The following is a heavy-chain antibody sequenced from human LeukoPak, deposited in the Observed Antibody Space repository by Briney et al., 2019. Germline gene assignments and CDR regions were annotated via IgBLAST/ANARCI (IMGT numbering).Heavy chain of an antibody. CDR2: IYHSGST. J-gene: IGHJ3*02. D-gene: IGHD6-19*01. CDR3: AREVAASRAFDI. Sequence: SETLSLTCAVSGGSLSSGGYSWNWIRQPPGKGLEWIGYIYHSGSTYYNSSLKSRVTISVDRPKNQFSLKLSSVTAADTAMYFCAREVAASRAFDIWGQGTMVTVSS. CDR1: GGSLSSGGYS. V-gene: IGHV4-30-2*01.